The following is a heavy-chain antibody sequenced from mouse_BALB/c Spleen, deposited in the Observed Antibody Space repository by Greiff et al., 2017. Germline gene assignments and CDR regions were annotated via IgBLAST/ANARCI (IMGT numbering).Heavy chain of an antibody. CDR2: INPGSGGT. Sequence: QVHVKQSGAELVRPGTSVKVSCKASGYAFTNYLIEWVKQRPGQGLEWIGVINPGSGGTNYNEKFKGKATLTADKSSSTAYMQLSSLTSDDSAVYFCAGSLGYRDAMDYWGQGTSVTVSS. J-gene: IGHJ4*01. V-gene: IGHV1-54*01. CDR3: AGSLGYRDAMDY. CDR1: GYAFTNYL. D-gene: IGHD3-1*01.